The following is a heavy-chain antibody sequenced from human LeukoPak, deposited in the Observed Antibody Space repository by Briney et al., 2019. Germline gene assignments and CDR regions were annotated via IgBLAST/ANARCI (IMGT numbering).Heavy chain of an antibody. J-gene: IGHJ5*02. CDR2: IYHSGST. V-gene: IGHV4-38-2*01. D-gene: IGHD2-2*02. Sequence: SETLSLTCAVSGYSISSGYYWGWIRQPPGKGLEWIGSIYHSGSTYYNPSLKSRVTISVDTSKNQFSLKLSSVTAADTAVYYCAMLGYCSSTSCYKGGLNWFDPWGQGTLVTVSS. CDR1: GYSISSGYY. CDR3: AMLGYCSSTSCYKGGLNWFDP.